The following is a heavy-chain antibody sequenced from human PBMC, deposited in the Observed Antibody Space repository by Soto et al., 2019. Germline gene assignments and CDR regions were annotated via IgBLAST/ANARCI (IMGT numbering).Heavy chain of an antibody. CDR2: ISGSGGST. J-gene: IGHJ4*02. CDR1: GFTFSSYA. CDR3: AKCIAARQGPGGY. V-gene: IGHV3-23*01. D-gene: IGHD6-6*01. Sequence: EVQLLESGGGLVQPGGSLRLSCAASGFTFSSYAMSWVRQAPGKGLEGVSAISGSGGSTYYADSVKGRFTISRDNSKNTLYLQMNSLRAEDTAVYYCAKCIAARQGPGGYWGQGTLVTVSS.